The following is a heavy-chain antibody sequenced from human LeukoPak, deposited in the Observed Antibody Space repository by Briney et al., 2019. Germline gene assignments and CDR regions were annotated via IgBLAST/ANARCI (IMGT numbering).Heavy chain of an antibody. CDR1: GGSISSGDYY. Sequence: SQTLSLTCTVSGGSISSGDYYWSWIRQHPGKGLEWIGYIYYSRDTYYNLSLKSRVTISVDTSKNQFSLKLSSVTAADTAVYYCARAPRDTNSWYYFDYWGQGTLVSVSS. CDR3: ARAPRDTNSWYYFDY. D-gene: IGHD5-18*01. J-gene: IGHJ4*02. CDR2: IYYSRDT. V-gene: IGHV4-31*02.